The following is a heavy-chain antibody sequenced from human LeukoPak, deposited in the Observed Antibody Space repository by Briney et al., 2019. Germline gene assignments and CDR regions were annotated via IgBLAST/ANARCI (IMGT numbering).Heavy chain of an antibody. Sequence: ASVKVSCKASGYTFTSYYIHWVRQAPGQGLEWMGIINPSGGDTRYAQKFQGRLTMTRDTSTSTVYMELRSLRSEDTAVYYCARDGWYYDFWSGKNWYFDLWGRGTLVTVSS. CDR2: INPSGGDT. V-gene: IGHV1-46*03. CDR3: ARDGWYYDFWSGKNWYFDL. J-gene: IGHJ2*01. D-gene: IGHD3-3*01. CDR1: GYTFTSYY.